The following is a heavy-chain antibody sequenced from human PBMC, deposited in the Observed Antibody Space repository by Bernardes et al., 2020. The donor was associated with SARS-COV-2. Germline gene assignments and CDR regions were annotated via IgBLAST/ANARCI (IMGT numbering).Heavy chain of an antibody. CDR2: ISSSSSTI. J-gene: IGHJ4*02. V-gene: IGHV3-48*01. CDR1: GFTFCSYS. Sequence: GGSLRLSCGASGFTFCSYSMNWVRQAPGKGLEWVSYISSSSSTIYYADSVKGRFTISRDNAKNSLYLQMNRLRAEDTAVYYCARGTGNYGDWDNWGQGTLVTVYS. D-gene: IGHD4-17*01. CDR3: ARGTGNYGDWDN.